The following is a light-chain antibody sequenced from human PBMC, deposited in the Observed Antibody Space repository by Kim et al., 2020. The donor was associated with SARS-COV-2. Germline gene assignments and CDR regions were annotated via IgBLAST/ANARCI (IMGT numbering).Light chain of an antibody. CDR3: QVWDSSSDLWV. CDR1: NIGSKS. CDR2: YYS. J-gene: IGLJ3*02. Sequence: APGKTARITCERNNIGSKSLPWYQQKPGQAPVLVIYYYSDRPSGIPERFSGSNSGNTATLTISRVEAGDEADYYCQVWDSSSDLWVFGGGTQLTVL. V-gene: IGLV3-21*04.